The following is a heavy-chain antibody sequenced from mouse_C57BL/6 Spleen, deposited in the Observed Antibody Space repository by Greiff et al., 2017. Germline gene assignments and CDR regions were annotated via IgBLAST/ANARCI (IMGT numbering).Heavy chain of an antibody. V-gene: IGHV1-26*01. CDR3: AITTVVAPFDY. J-gene: IGHJ2*01. Sequence: VQLQQSGPELVKPGASVKISCKASGYTFTDYYMNWVKQSHGKSLEWIGDINPNNGGTSYNQKFKGKATLTVDKSSSTAYMELRSLTSEDSAVYYCAITTVVAPFDYWGQGTTLTVSS. CDR2: INPNNGGT. D-gene: IGHD1-1*01. CDR1: GYTFTDYY.